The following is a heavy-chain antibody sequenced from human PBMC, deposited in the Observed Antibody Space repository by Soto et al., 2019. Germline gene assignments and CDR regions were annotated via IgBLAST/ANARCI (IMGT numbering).Heavy chain of an antibody. CDR1: DDSINSDKYY. V-gene: IGHV4-39*01. CDR2: IYYRGNA. Sequence: QLQLQESGPGLVKPSETLSLTCSVSDDSINSDKYYWGWIRQPPGKGLEWIGSIYYRGNAYYNPSLQSRVTISLDKSRSQFSLKLNPGTAADSAVYFCARLEGLATISYYFDFWGPGALVTVSS. D-gene: IGHD3-9*01. J-gene: IGHJ4*02. CDR3: ARLEGLATISYYFDF.